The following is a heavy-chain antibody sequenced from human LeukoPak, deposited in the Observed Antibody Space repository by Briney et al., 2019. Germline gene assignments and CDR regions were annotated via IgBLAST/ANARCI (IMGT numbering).Heavy chain of an antibody. CDR1: GFTFSSYA. J-gene: IGHJ4*02. D-gene: IGHD2-21*01. Sequence: GGSLRLSCAASGFTFSSYAMSWVRQAPGKGLEWVSAISGSGGSTYYADSVKGRFTISRDNSKNTLYLQMNSLRTEDTAVYYCAKGNILWWSGYFDYWGQGTLVTVSS. CDR2: ISGSGGST. CDR3: AKGNILWWSGYFDY. V-gene: IGHV3-23*01.